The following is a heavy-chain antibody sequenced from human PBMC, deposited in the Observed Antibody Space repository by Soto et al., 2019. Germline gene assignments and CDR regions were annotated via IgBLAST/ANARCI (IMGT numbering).Heavy chain of an antibody. Sequence: GGSLRLSCAASGVTFSSYGMHGVRQAPGKGLEWVAVISYDGSNKYYADSVKGRFTISRDNSKNTLYLQMNSLRAEDTAVYYCAKVFSSGWYGGASGMDVWGQRTTVTVSS. J-gene: IGHJ6*02. D-gene: IGHD6-19*01. CDR3: AKVFSSGWYGGASGMDV. CDR2: ISYDGSNK. V-gene: IGHV3-30*18. CDR1: GVTFSSYG.